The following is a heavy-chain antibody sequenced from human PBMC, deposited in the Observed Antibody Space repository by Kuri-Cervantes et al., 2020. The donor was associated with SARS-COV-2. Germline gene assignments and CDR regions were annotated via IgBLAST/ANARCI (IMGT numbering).Heavy chain of an antibody. J-gene: IGHJ6*03. Sequence: ASVKVSCKPSGGTFISYDISWVRQAPGQGLEWMGWINPNSGGTNYVQKFQGRVTMTRDTSTSTVYMELSSLRSEDTAVYYCARDFWSGYYPYYYMDVWGKGTTVTVSS. V-gene: IGHV1-2*02. CDR1: GGTFISYD. D-gene: IGHD3-3*01. CDR2: INPNSGGT. CDR3: ARDFWSGYYPYYYMDV.